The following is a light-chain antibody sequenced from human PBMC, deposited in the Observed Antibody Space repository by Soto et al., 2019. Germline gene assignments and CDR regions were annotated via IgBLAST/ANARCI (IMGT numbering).Light chain of an antibody. CDR2: DVT. Sequence: QSALTQPASVSGSPGQSITISCTGTTSDVGAYDYVSWYKQHPDTAPKLIIYDVTSRPSGISNRFSRSKSGNTASLTVSGLQAEDEGYYYCSSYTTTYSLVFGGGTQLTGL. CDR3: SSYTTTYSLV. CDR1: TSDVGAYDY. V-gene: IGLV2-14*03. J-gene: IGLJ2*01.